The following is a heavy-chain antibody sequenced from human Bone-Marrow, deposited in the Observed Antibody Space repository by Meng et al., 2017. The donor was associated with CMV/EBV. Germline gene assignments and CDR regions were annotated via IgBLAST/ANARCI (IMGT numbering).Heavy chain of an antibody. D-gene: IGHD1-26*01. CDR1: GYSFTSYW. Sequence: MVSCKGSGYSFTSYWIGWVRQMPGKGLEWMGIIYPGDSDTRYSPSFQGQVTISADKSISTAYLQWSSLKASDTAMYYCARGVWELQEGYYFDYWGQGTLVTVSS. V-gene: IGHV5-51*01. J-gene: IGHJ4*02. CDR3: ARGVWELQEGYYFDY. CDR2: IYPGDSDT.